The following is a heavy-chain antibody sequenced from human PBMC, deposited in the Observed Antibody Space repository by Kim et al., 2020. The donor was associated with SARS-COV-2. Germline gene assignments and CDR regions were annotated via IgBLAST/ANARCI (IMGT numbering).Heavy chain of an antibody. CDR1: GFTFSSYG. D-gene: IGHD2-2*01. CDR3: ANGGGSSSWAHLY. Sequence: GGSLRLSCAASGFTFSSYGMHWVRQAPGKGLEWVAVIWYDGSKKYYVDSVKGRFTISRDNSKNTLYLQMNSLRAEDTAVYYCANGGGSSSWAHLYWGQGTLVIVSS. V-gene: IGHV3-33*06. J-gene: IGHJ4*02. CDR2: IWYDGSKK.